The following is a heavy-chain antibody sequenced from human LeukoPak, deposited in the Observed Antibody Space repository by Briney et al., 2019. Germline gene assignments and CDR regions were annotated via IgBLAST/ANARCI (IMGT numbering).Heavy chain of an antibody. CDR1: GFIFSSYW. D-gene: IGHD2-2*01. CDR2: IKEDGSEK. J-gene: IGHJ6*04. V-gene: IGHV3-7*03. Sequence: GSLRLSCAASGFIFSSYWVSWVRQAPGKGLEWVANIKEDGSEKYYVDPVKGRFTISRDNAKNSLYLQTNSLRAEDTAVYYCARRALRYCSSTSCPAQYYGVDVWGKGTTVTVSS. CDR3: ARRALRYCSSTSCPAQYYGVDV.